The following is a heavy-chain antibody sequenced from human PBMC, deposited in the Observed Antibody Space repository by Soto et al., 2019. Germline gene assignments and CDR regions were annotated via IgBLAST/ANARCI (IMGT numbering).Heavy chain of an antibody. D-gene: IGHD7-27*01. J-gene: IGHJ4*02. Sequence: QVQLVQSGAEVKKPGASVKISCKASGYAFTSDDFNWVRQATGQGREWMGWMNPNNGNTAYAQKFQGRVTMTRDTSIGTAYMELSSLTSEDTAVYYCAKGTRNWGFDYWGQGTLVTVSS. CDR2: MNPNNGNT. CDR3: AKGTRNWGFDY. CDR1: GYAFTSDD. V-gene: IGHV1-8*01.